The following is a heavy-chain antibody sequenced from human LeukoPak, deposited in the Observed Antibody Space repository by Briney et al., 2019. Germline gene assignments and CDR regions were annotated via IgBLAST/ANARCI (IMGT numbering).Heavy chain of an antibody. CDR2: IYYSGST. CDR3: ARDNVWRAFDI. J-gene: IGHJ3*02. D-gene: IGHD2-8*01. Sequence: PSETLSLTCTVSGGSISSGSYYWSWIRQPPGTGLEWIGYIYYSGSTNYNPSLKSRVTISVDTSKNQFSLKLSSVTAADTAVYYCARDNVWRAFDIWGQGTMVTVSS. CDR1: GGSISSGSYY. V-gene: IGHV4-61*01.